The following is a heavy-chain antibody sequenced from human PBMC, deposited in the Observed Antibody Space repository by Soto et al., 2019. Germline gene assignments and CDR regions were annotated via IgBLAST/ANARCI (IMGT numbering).Heavy chain of an antibody. D-gene: IGHD3-22*01. CDR3: ARDDTMIVDY. Sequence: VQLVESGGGVVQPGRSLRLSCAASGFTFSSYAMHWVRQAPGKGLEWVAVISYDGSNKYYADSVKGRFTISRDNSKNTLYLQMNSLRAEDTAVYYCARDDTMIVDYWGQGTLVTVSS. CDR2: ISYDGSNK. CDR1: GFTFSSYA. J-gene: IGHJ4*02. V-gene: IGHV3-30-3*01.